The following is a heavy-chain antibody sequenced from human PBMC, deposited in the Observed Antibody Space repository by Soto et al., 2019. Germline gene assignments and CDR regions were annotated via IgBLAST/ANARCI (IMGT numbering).Heavy chain of an antibody. CDR2: IKSKADGETT. Sequence: PGGSLRLSCTASNFAFTNAYMNWVRQAPGKGLEWVGRIKSKADGETTDYAAPVEVRFTVSRDDSKNTLYLHMSSLKTEDTAVYFFPQNRARPWKNFFFNKWGKETLVTV. CDR1: NFAFTNAY. V-gene: IGHV3-15*07. CDR3: PQNRARPWKNFFFNK. D-gene: IGHD3-3*01. J-gene: IGHJ4*02.